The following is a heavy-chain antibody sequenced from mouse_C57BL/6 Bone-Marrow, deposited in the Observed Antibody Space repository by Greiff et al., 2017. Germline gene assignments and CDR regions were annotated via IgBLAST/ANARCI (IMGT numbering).Heavy chain of an antibody. V-gene: IGHV14-4*01. J-gene: IGHJ4*01. D-gene: IGHD1-1*01. CDR2: IDPENGDT. CDR1: GFNIKDDY. Sequence: VQLKQSGAELVRPGASVKLSCTASGFNIKDDYMHWVKQRPEQGLECIGWIDPENGDTEYASKFQGKATITADTSSNTAYLQLSSLTSEDTAVYYCTTELRYAMDYWGQGTSVTVSS. CDR3: TTELRYAMDY.